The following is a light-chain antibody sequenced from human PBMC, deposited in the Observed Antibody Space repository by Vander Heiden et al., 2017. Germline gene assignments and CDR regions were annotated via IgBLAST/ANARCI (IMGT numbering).Light chain of an antibody. CDR2: WAS. Sequence: DIVMTQSPDSLAVSLGERATINCKSSQSVLYSSNNKNYLAWYQQKPGQPPKLLIYWASTRDSGVPDRFSGSGSGTDFTLTISSLQAEDVAVYYCQQYDSLPRTFGQGTKVEIK. J-gene: IGKJ1*01. V-gene: IGKV4-1*01. CDR1: QSVLYSSNNKNY. CDR3: QQYDSLPRT.